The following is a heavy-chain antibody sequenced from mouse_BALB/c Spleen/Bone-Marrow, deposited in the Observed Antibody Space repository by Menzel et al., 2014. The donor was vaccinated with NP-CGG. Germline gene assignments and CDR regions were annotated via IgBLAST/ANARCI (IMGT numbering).Heavy chain of an antibody. CDR3: ARDYGYPAWFAY. Sequence: EVQLQQSGPSLVKPSQTLSLTCSVTGDSITSGYWNWIRKFPGNKLEYMGYISYSGSTYNNPSLKSRISITRDTSKNQYYLQLNSVTTEDTATYYCARDYGYPAWFAYWGQGTLVTVSA. CDR2: ISYSGST. CDR1: GDSITSGY. V-gene: IGHV3-8*02. J-gene: IGHJ3*01. D-gene: IGHD1-2*01.